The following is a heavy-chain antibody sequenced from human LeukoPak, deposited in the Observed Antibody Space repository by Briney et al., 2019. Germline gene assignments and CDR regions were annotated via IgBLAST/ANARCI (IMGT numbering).Heavy chain of an antibody. CDR1: GFTFSSYW. J-gene: IGHJ4*02. D-gene: IGHD3-10*01. V-gene: IGHV3-74*01. CDR2: INIVGTST. CDR3: AKGGAYGSVMLT. Sequence: GRCLRLSCAPSGFTFSSYWMHWVRPAPGKGLVWVSRINIVGTSTSYADSVKGRFTISRDNAKNTMYLQMNSLRAEDTPVYYWAKGGAYGSVMLTWGQGTLVTVSS.